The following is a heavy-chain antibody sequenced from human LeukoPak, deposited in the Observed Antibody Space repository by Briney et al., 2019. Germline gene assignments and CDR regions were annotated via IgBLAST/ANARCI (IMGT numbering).Heavy chain of an antibody. CDR2: INPDSGGT. CDR1: GYTFTGYY. D-gene: IGHD2-15*01. V-gene: IGHV1-2*06. CDR3: ARDWSGGSCDY. J-gene: IGHJ4*02. Sequence: ASVKVSCKASGYTFTGYYMHWVRQAPGQGLEWMGRINPDSGGTNYAQKCQGRVTMTRDTSISTAYMELSRLTSDDTAVYYCARDWSGGSCDYWGQGTLVTVSS.